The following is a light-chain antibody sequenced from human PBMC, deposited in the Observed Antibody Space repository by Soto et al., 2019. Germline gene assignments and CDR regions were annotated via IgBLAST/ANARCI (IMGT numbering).Light chain of an antibody. CDR2: DAS. J-gene: IGKJ5*01. CDR3: QQYGSSPIT. Sequence: EIVLTQSPATLSLSPGERATLSCRASQSIGRFLAWYQHKPGQAPRLLMYDASSRATGIPDRFSGSGSGTDFTLTISRLEPEDFAVYYCQQYGSSPITFGQGTRLEIK. CDR1: QSIGRF. V-gene: IGKV3-20*01.